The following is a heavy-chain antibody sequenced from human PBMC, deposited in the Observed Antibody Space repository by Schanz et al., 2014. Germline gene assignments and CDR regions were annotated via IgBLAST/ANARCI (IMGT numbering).Heavy chain of an antibody. CDR3: AREQIMAAAGLVDY. J-gene: IGHJ4*01. V-gene: IGHV3-33*08. CDR1: GFTFSDYY. CDR2: IWNNGVTK. Sequence: QVQLVESGGGLVKPGGSLRLSCAASGFTFSDYYMSWIRQAPGKGLEWVAVIWNNGVTKYYADSVRGRFTISRDNSKNTLYLQMNSLRAEDTAVYYCAREQIMAAAGLVDYWGHGTLVTVSS. D-gene: IGHD6-13*01.